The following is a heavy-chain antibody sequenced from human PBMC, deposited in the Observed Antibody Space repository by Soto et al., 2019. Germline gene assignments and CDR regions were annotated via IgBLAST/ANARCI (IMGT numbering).Heavy chain of an antibody. Sequence: EVQLGECGGGLVKPGWSLRLSCAASGFTFSSHSMNWVRQAPGKGLEWVSSISSSSSYIYYADSVKGRFTISRDNAKNLVYLQMNSLRAEDTAVYYCARLDRGSLDYWGRGTLVTVSS. CDR2: ISSSSSYI. J-gene: IGHJ4*02. V-gene: IGHV3-21*01. D-gene: IGHD6-25*01. CDR3: ARLDRGSLDY. CDR1: GFTFSSHS.